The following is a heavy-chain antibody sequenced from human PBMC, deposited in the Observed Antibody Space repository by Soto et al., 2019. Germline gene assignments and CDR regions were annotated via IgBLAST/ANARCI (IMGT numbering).Heavy chain of an antibody. CDR2: INPDSGDT. CDR3: TRDLVQGVSILSY. CDR1: GYTFTDYQ. D-gene: IGHD3-10*01. Sequence: QVQLVQSGAEVKKPGASVKVSCKASGYTFTDYQIYWVRQAPGQGLEGMGWINPDSGDTGYAQNFQGRVTMTRDTSISTAYMELSRLESDDTAVYYCTRDLVQGVSILSYWGQGTLVTVSS. V-gene: IGHV1-2*02. J-gene: IGHJ4*02.